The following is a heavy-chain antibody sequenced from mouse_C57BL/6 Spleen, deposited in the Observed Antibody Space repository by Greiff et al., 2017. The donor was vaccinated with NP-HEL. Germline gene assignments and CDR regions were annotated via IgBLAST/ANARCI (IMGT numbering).Heavy chain of an antibody. CDR2: IDPETGGT. CDR3: TRGVYYYGSSFHCDY. Sequence: QVQLKQSGAELVRPGASVTLSCKASGYTFTDYEMHWVKQTPVHGLEWIGAIDPETGGTAYNQKFKGKAILTADKSSSTAYMELRSLTSEDSAVYYCTRGVYYYGSSFHCDYWGQGTTLTVSS. CDR1: GYTFTDYE. J-gene: IGHJ2*01. D-gene: IGHD1-1*01. V-gene: IGHV1-15*01.